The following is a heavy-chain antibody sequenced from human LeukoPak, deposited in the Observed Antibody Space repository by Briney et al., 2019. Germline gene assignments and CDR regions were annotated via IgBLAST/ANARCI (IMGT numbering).Heavy chain of an antibody. D-gene: IGHD2-15*01. J-gene: IGHJ3*02. V-gene: IGHV3-48*03. CDR2: TSSSGSTI. CDR1: GFTLSSYE. CDR3: ARDCGGGSCYGPYDAFDI. Sequence: GGSLRLSCAASGFTLSSYEMNWVRQAPGKGLEWVSYTSSSGSTIYYADSVKGRFTISRDNAKNSLYLQMNSLRAEDTAVYYCARDCGGGSCYGPYDAFDIWGQGTMVTVSS.